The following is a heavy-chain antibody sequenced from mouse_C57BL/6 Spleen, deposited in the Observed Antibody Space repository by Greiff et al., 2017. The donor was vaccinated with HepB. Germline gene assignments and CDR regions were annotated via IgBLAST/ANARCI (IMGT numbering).Heavy chain of an antibody. CDR3: ARRLGQWYFDV. CDR1: GYTFTDYN. D-gene: IGHD4-1*01. CDR2: INPNNGGT. V-gene: IGHV1-18*01. J-gene: IGHJ1*03. Sequence: VQLQQSGPELVKPGASVKILCKASGYTFTDYNMDWVKQSHGKSLEWIGVINPNNGGTIYNQKFKGKATLTVDKSSSTAYMELRSLTSEDTAVYYCARRLGQWYFDVWGTGTTVTVSS.